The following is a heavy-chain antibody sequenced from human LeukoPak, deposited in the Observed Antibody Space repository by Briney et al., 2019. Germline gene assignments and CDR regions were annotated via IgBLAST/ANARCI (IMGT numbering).Heavy chain of an antibody. CDR3: TAGVAVSRWYYFDY. D-gene: IGHD6-13*01. CDR2: FAPEDGER. CDR1: GYSLTDFS. Sequence: ASVKVSCKVSGYSLTDFSINWVRQAPGKGFEWMGGFAPEDGERIYAQKFQGRVTMTEDTSADTAYMELSSLKSEDTAVYFCTAGVAVSRWYYFDYWGQGTLVTASS. V-gene: IGHV1-24*01. J-gene: IGHJ4*01.